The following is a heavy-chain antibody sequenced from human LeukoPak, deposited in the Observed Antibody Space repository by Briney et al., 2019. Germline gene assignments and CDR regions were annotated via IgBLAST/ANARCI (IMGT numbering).Heavy chain of an antibody. CDR2: ISYDGSNK. Sequence: GGSLRLSCAASGFTFSSYAMHWVRQAPGKGLEWVAVISYDGSNKYYADSVKGRFTISRDNSKNTLYLQMNSLRAEDTAVYYCATAGRYYDFWSGIRGWGQGTLVTVSS. J-gene: IGHJ4*02. CDR3: ATAGRYYDFWSGIRG. V-gene: IGHV3-30-3*01. CDR1: GFTFSSYA. D-gene: IGHD3-3*01.